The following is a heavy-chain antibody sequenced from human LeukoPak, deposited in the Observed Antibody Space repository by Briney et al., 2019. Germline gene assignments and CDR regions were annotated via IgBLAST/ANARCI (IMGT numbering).Heavy chain of an antibody. J-gene: IGHJ6*03. CDR2: IYHSGST. V-gene: IGHV4-38-2*02. CDR3: ARSGPYYYHYVDV. CDR1: GSSITRGDY. Sequence: SSETLSLTCTVSGSSITRGDYWGWIRQPPGKGLEWIGAIYHSGSTYYNPSLKSRVAISVDTSKNQFSLRLSSVSAADTAVYYCARSGPYYYHYVDVWGKGTTVTVSS. D-gene: IGHD3-10*01.